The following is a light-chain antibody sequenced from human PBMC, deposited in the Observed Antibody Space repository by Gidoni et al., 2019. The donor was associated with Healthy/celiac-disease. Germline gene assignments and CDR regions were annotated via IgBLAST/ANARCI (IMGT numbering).Light chain of an antibody. V-gene: IGKV3-11*01. Sequence: EIVLTQSPATLSLSPGERATLSCRASQSLSSYLAWYQQKPGQAPRLLIYDASNRTTGIPARFSGSGSGTDFTLTISSLEPEDFAVYYCQQRSNWLTFXGXTKVEIK. CDR2: DAS. CDR3: QQRSNWLT. J-gene: IGKJ4*01. CDR1: QSLSSY.